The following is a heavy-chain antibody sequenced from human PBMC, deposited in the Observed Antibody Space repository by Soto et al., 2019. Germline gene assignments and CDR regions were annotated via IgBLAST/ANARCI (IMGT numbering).Heavy chain of an antibody. D-gene: IGHD5-18*01. CDR2: ISTSGVIT. Sequence: GGSLRLSFVVSGFTFSSYGMSRVRQAPGEGLEWVSGISTSGVITHYADSVKGRFSISRDNSKDTLYLQMNSLRVEDTAVYYCAKAGAGSTYGYYFDSWGQGALVTVSS. CDR3: AKAGAGSTYGYYFDS. CDR1: GFTFSSYG. V-gene: IGHV3-23*01. J-gene: IGHJ4*02.